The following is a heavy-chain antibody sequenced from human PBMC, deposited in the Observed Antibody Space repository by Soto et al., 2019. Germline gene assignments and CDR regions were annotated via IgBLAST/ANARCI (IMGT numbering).Heavy chain of an antibody. V-gene: IGHV3-7*01. J-gene: IGHJ4*01. CDR1: GFTFSSYW. Sequence: GGSLRLSCAASGFTFSSYWMSCVRQAPGKGLEWVANIKQDGSEKYDVDSVKGRFTLSRDNAKNSLQLQMSSLRAEDTAIYFCARVAYNNGWIFDSWGQGTLVTVSS. CDR2: IKQDGSEK. CDR3: ARVAYNNGWIFDS. D-gene: IGHD6-19*01.